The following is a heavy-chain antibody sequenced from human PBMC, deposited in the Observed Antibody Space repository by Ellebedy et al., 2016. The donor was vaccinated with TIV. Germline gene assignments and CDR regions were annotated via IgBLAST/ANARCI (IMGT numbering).Heavy chain of an antibody. CDR1: GFTFSSYA. CDR3: AKDRAYSSGWYYFDY. D-gene: IGHD6-19*01. J-gene: IGHJ4*02. Sequence: GGSLRLXCAASGFTFSSYAMSWVRQASGKGLEWVSAISGSGDSTYYADSVKGRFTISRDNSKNTLYLQMNSLRAEDTAVYYCAKDRAYSSGWYYFDYWGQGTLVTVSS. CDR2: ISGSGDST. V-gene: IGHV3-23*01.